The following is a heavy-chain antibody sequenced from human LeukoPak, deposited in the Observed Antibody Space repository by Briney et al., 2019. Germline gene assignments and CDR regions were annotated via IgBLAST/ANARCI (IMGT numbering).Heavy chain of an antibody. Sequence: GGSLRLSCAASGFTFSSYSMNWVRQAPGKGLEWVSSISSSSYIYYADSVKGRFTISRDNAKNSLYLQMNSLRAEDTAVYYCARDQTYYYYYGMDVWGKGTTVTVSS. CDR3: ARDQTYYYYYGMDV. CDR2: ISSSSYI. CDR1: GFTFSSYS. J-gene: IGHJ6*04. V-gene: IGHV3-21*01.